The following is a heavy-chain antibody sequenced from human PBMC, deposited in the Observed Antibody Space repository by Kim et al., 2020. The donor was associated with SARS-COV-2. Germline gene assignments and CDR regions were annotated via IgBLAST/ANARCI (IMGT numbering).Heavy chain of an antibody. CDR2: IYYSGST. V-gene: IGHV4-31*03. CDR3: ARAGITMIVVLGAFDI. CDR1: GGSISSGGYY. D-gene: IGHD3-22*01. Sequence: SETLSLTCTVSGGSISSGGYYWSWLRQHPGQGLEWIGSIYYSGSTYYNPSLKRRVTISVDTSKNQFSLKLSSVTAADTAVYYCARAGITMIVVLGAFDIWGQGTMVTVSS. J-gene: IGHJ3*02.